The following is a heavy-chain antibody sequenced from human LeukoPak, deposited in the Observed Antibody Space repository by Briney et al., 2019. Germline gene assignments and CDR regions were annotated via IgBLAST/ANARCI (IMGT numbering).Heavy chain of an antibody. J-gene: IGHJ4*02. CDR2: IRYDGIHI. V-gene: IGHV3-30*02. D-gene: IGHD6-13*01. CDR3: ARDRSSSSWYSDFDY. CDR1: GFTFSSYG. Sequence: GGSLRLSCAASGFTFSSYGIHWVRQAPGKGLEWVAFIRYDGIHIYYADSVKGRFTISRDNSKNTLYLQMNSLRAEDTAVYYCARDRSSSSWYSDFDYWGQGTLVTVSS.